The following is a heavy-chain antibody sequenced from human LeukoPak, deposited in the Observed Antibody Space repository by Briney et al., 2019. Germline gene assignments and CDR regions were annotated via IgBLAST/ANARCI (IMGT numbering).Heavy chain of an antibody. CDR3: ARGSGYYFRRIRNYMGYYFDY. CDR2: IFYSGST. V-gene: IGHV4-39*07. Sequence: SETLSLTCTVSSGSISTSNYYWGWVRQPPGTALEWIGNIFYSGSTYYNPSLKSRVTISVDTSKNQFSLKLSSVTAADTAVYYCARGSGYYFRRIRNYMGYYFDYWGQGTLVTVSS. J-gene: IGHJ4*02. D-gene: IGHD3-22*01. CDR1: SGSISTSNYY.